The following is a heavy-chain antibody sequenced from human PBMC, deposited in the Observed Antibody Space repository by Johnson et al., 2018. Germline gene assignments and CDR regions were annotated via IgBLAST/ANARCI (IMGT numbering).Heavy chain of an antibody. J-gene: IGHJ3*02. Sequence: QVQLQESGPGLVKPSETLSLTCSVSNGSINSYYWSWIRLSPGKRLEWIGYVHCCDITSYNPSLNSRVTISLGASKNQFSLKLISVTAADTAVYYCARESFSITAGNDGFDIWGQGTMVIVSS. CDR3: ARESFSITAGNDGFDI. V-gene: IGHV4-59*01. D-gene: IGHD6-13*01. CDR2: VHCCDIT. CDR1: NGSINSYY.